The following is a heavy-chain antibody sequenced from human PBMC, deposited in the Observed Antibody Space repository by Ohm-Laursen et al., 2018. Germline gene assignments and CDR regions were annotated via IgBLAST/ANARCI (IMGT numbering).Heavy chain of an antibody. CDR2: ISAYNGNT. CDR1: GYTFTSYD. V-gene: IGHV1-18*01. D-gene: IGHD4-17*01. J-gene: IGHJ4*02. CDR3: ARDSGDGDYPH. Sequence: ASVKVSCNASGYTFTSYDINWVRQAPGQGLEWMGWISAYNGNTNYAQKLQGRVTMTTDTSTSTAYMELRSLRSDDTAVYYCARDSGDGDYPHWGQGTLVTVSS.